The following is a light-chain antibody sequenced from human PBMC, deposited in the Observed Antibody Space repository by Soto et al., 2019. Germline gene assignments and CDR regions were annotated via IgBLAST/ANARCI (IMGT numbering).Light chain of an antibody. J-gene: IGKJ1*01. CDR2: GAS. Sequence: EIVLTQSPGTVSLSPGDRATLSCRASQSVSSSYFAWYQQKPGQAPRLVIYGASTRATGIPDRFSGSGFGTDFTLTISRLEPEYFAVYYCQQYAASQWTFGQGSKVEIK. V-gene: IGKV3-20*01. CDR1: QSVSSSY. CDR3: QQYAASQWT.